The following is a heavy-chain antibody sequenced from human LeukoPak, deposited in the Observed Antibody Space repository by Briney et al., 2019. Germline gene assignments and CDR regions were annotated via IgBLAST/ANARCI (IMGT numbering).Heavy chain of an antibody. Sequence: ASVKVSCKVSGYTLTELSMHWVRQAPGKGLEWMGGFDPEDGETIYAQKFQGRVAMTEDTSTDTAYMELSSLRSEDTAVYYCATINPRGFQRQYFDYWGQGTLVTVSS. D-gene: IGHD1-1*01. CDR1: GYTLTELS. CDR2: FDPEDGET. J-gene: IGHJ4*02. CDR3: ATINPRGFQRQYFDY. V-gene: IGHV1-24*01.